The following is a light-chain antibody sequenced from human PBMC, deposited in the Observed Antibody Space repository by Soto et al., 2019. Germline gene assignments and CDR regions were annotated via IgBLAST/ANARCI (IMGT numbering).Light chain of an antibody. J-gene: IGKJ1*01. CDR1: QDIRND. V-gene: IGKV1-17*01. Sequence: IQVTQSPSSLSASVGDRFTITCRASQDIRNDLGWYQQKPGKAPKVLIYAASSLQSGVPSRFSGSGSGTEFTLTISSLQPDDFATYYCQQYNSYSTWTFGQGTKVDIK. CDR2: AAS. CDR3: QQYNSYSTWT.